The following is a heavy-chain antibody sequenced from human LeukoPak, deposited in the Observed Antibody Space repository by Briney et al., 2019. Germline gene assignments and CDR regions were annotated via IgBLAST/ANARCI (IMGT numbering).Heavy chain of an antibody. D-gene: IGHD4-11*01. CDR1: GYSISSGYY. CDR2: IYHSGSA. CDR3: ARVAVTTVTKLDY. Sequence: SETLSLTCSVSGYSISSGYYCGWIRQPPGKGLEWIASIYHSGSAYYNPSLKSRVAISVDASKNQCTLKLSSVTAADTAVYYCARVAVTTVTKLDYWGQGTLVIVSS. J-gene: IGHJ4*02. V-gene: IGHV4-38-2*02.